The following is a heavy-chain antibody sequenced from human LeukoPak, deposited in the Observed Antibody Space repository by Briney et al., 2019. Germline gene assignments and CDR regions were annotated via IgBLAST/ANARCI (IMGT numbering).Heavy chain of an antibody. J-gene: IGHJ4*02. Sequence: ASVKVSCKASGYTFTSYDINWARQATGQGLEWMGWMNPNSGNTGYAQEFQGRVTMTRNTSISTAYMELSSLRSEDTAVYYCARTAMVVERKFDYWGQGTLVTVSS. CDR2: MNPNSGNT. CDR3: ARTAMVVERKFDY. V-gene: IGHV1-8*01. CDR1: GYTFTSYD. D-gene: IGHD2-15*01.